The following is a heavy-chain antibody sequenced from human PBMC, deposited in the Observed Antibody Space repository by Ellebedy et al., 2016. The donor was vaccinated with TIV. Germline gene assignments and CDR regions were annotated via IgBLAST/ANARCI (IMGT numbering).Heavy chain of an antibody. CDR1: GFSLSNARMG. D-gene: IGHD1-26*01. V-gene: IGHV2-26*01. CDR3: ARMRSNSGSYSYFDY. CDR2: IFSNDEK. Sequence: SGPTLVKPTATLTLTCTVSGFSLSNARMGVSWIRQPPGKALEWLAHIFSNDEKSYSTSLKSRLTISKDTSKSQVVLTMTNMDPVDTATYYCARMRSNSGSYSYFDYWGQGTLVTVSS. J-gene: IGHJ4*02.